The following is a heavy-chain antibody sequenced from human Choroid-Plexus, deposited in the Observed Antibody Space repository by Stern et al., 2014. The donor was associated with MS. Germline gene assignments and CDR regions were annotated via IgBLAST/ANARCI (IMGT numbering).Heavy chain of an antibody. CDR3: AKDRQYLTYFFAH. CDR2: VSYDGSNK. CDR1: GFTFGSCA. V-gene: IGHV3-30*18. J-gene: IGHJ5*02. Sequence: EQLLESGGGVVQPGRPLRLSCVASGFTFGSCAMHCVRQAPGKGLQWVAGVSYDGSNKYYADSVKGRFTISRDNSQNTLYMQMSSLRPEDTAVYYCAKDRQYLTYFFAHWGQGSLVTVSS. D-gene: IGHD2/OR15-2a*01.